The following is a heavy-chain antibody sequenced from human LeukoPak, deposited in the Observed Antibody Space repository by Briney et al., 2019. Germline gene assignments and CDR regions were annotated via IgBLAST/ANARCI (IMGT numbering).Heavy chain of an antibody. J-gene: IGHJ4*02. CDR2: ISSSSNTI. V-gene: IGHV3-48*01. CDR1: GLSFSSYS. CDR3: APVFCTTSSCYHYFES. Sequence: PGGSLRLSCAASGLSFSSYSMNWVRHAPGEGLEWISYISSSSNTIYYADSVKGRFTISRDNAQNTLYLQMNSLVADDTAAYYCAPVFCTTSSCYHYFESWGQGTLVTVSS. D-gene: IGHD6-13*01.